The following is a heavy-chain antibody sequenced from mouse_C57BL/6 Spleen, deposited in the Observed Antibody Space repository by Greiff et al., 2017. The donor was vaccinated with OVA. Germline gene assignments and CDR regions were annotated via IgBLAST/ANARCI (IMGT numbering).Heavy chain of an antibody. J-gene: IGHJ4*01. CDR3: ARHYGSILYAMDY. CDR1: GYSFTGYF. Sequence: EVNVVESGPELVKPGDSVKISCKASGYSFTGYFMNWVMQSHGKSLEWIGRINPYNGDTFYNQKFKGKATLTVDKSSSTAHMELRSLTSEDSAVYYCARHYGSILYAMDYWGQGTSVTVSS. CDR2: INPYNGDT. V-gene: IGHV1-20*01. D-gene: IGHD1-1*01.